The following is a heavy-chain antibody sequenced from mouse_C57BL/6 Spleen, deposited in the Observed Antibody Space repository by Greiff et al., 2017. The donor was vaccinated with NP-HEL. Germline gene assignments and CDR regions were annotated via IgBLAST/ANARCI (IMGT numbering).Heavy chain of an antibody. V-gene: IGHV1-50*01. Sequence: QVQLQQPGAELVKPGASVKLSCKASGYTFTSYWMQWVKQRPGQGLEWIGEIDPSDSYTNYNQKFKGKATLTVDTSSSTAYMQLSSLTSEDSAVYYCARRYGSSWGYFDVWGTGTTVTVSS. CDR3: ARRYGSSWGYFDV. D-gene: IGHD1-1*01. CDR1: GYTFTSYW. CDR2: IDPSDSYT. J-gene: IGHJ1*03.